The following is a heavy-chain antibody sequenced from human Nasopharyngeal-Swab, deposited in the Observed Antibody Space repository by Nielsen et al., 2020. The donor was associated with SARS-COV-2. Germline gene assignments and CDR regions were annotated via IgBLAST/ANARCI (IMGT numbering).Heavy chain of an antibody. CDR3: ARELGVGLFDY. V-gene: IGHV1-18*01. D-gene: IGHD3-16*01. J-gene: IGHJ4*02. CDR2: ISPYNDYT. CDR1: GYTFSSYG. Sequence: ASVQVSCKTSGYTFSSYGIAWVRQAPGQGLEWLGWISPYNDYTHYAQKFQGSVIMTSDTSTSTAYLELRSLTSDDTAVYYCARELGVGLFDYWGQGTLVTVSS.